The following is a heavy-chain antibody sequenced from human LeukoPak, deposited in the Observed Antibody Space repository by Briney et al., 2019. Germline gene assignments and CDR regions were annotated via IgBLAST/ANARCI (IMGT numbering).Heavy chain of an antibody. J-gene: IGHJ4*02. Sequence: PSETLSLTCTVSGGSISSCSYYWSWIRQPAGKGLEWIGRIYTSGSTNYNPSLKSRVTISVDTSKNQFSLKLSSVTAADTAVYYCARTYDTTRRDYWGQGTLVTVSS. CDR3: ARTYDTTRRDY. CDR2: IYTSGST. D-gene: IGHD3-22*01. CDR1: GGSISSCSYY. V-gene: IGHV4-61*02.